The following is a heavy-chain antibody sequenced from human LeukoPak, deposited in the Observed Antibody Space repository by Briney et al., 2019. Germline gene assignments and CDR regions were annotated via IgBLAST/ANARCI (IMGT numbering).Heavy chain of an antibody. J-gene: IGHJ6*02. CDR2: IKQDGSEK. CDR1: GFTFSSYW. Sequence: GGSLRLSCAASGFTFSSYWMSWVRQAPGKGLEWVANIKQDGSEKYYVDSVKGRFTISRDNAKNSLYLQMNSLRAEDTAVYYCARAGYSSSWQISYYYGMDVWGQGTTVTVSS. V-gene: IGHV3-7*01. CDR3: ARAGYSSSWQISYYYGMDV. D-gene: IGHD6-13*01.